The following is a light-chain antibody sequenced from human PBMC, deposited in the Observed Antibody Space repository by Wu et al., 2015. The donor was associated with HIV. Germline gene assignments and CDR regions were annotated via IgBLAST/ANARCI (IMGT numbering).Light chain of an antibody. V-gene: IGKV3-20*01. Sequence: EIVLTQSPGTLSLSPGERATLSCRASQSVSSSYLAWYQQKPGQAPRLLIYGASSRATGIPDRFSGSGSGTDFTLTISRLEPEDFAVYYCQQYGSSSTFGQGTKVE. CDR1: QSVSSSY. J-gene: IGKJ1*01. CDR2: GAS. CDR3: QQYGSSST.